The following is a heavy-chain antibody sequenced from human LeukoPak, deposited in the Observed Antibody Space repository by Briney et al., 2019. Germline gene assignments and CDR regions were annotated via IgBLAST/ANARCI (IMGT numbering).Heavy chain of an antibody. D-gene: IGHD3-10*01. CDR2: ISGSGGST. CDR3: ARDLGYYGSGSYYKALGY. Sequence: GGSLRLSCAASGFTFSSYAMSWVRQAPGKGLEWVSAISGSGGSTYYADSVKGRFTISRDNSKNTLYLQMNSLRAEDTAVYYCARDLGYYGSGSYYKALGYWGQGTLVTVSS. CDR1: GFTFSSYA. J-gene: IGHJ4*02. V-gene: IGHV3-23*01.